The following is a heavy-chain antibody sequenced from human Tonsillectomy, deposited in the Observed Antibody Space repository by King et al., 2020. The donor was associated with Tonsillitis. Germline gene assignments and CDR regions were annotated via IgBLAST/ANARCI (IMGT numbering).Heavy chain of an antibody. CDR1: GFTFSSSS. CDR2: IRYDGSNK. D-gene: IGHD3-22*01. V-gene: IGHV3-30*02. CDR3: ACSGYYPYDAFDI. Sequence: HVQLVESGGGVVQPGGSLRLSCAASGFTFSSSSMHWVRQAPGKGLEWVAFIRYDGSNKYYADSVKGRFTISRDNSKNTLYLQMNSLRAEDTAVYYCACSGYYPYDAFDIWGQGTMVTVSS. J-gene: IGHJ3*02.